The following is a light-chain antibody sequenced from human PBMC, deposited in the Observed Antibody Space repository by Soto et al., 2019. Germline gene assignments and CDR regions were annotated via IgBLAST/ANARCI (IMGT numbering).Light chain of an antibody. Sequence: IMLTPSRGTLSLSPCERATLSSSASQSVSSSYLAWYQQKPGQAPRLLIYGASSRATGIPDRFSGSGSGTDFTLTISSLEPEDFAVYYCQQRSNWPITFGQGTRLEIK. V-gene: IGKV3D-20*02. CDR1: QSVSSSY. J-gene: IGKJ5*01. CDR3: QQRSNWPIT. CDR2: GAS.